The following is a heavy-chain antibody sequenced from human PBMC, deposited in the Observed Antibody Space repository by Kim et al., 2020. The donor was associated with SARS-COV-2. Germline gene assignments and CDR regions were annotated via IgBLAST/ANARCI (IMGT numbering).Heavy chain of an antibody. CDR1: GFTFSSYS. CDR2: ISSSSSTI. V-gene: IGHV3-48*04. J-gene: IGHJ6*02. Sequence: GGSLRLSCAASGFTFSSYSMNWVRQAPGKGLEWVSYISSSSSTIYYADSVKGRFTISRDNAKNSLYLQMNSLGAEDTAVYYCARDKGGSYYGYYYYYGMDVWGQGTTVTVSS. D-gene: IGHD1-26*01. CDR3: ARDKGGSYYGYYYYYGMDV.